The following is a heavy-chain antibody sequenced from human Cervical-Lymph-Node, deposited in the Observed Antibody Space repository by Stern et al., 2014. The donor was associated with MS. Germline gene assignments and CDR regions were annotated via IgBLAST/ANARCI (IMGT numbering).Heavy chain of an antibody. CDR2: ISYSGST. J-gene: IGHJ5*02. Sequence: QVQLQESGPGLVKPSETLSLTCTVSGGSISSYYWSWIRQPPGKGLEWIGHISYSGSTNYNPSLKSRVTISVDTSKNHFSLKLSSVTAADTAVYYCASSAYYDSSGYYGGWFDPWGQGTLVTVSS. D-gene: IGHD3-22*01. CDR3: ASSAYYDSSGYYGGWFDP. CDR1: GGSISSYY. V-gene: IGHV4-59*01.